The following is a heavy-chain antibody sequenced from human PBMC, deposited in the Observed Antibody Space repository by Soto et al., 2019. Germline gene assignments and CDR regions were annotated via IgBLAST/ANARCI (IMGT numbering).Heavy chain of an antibody. J-gene: IGHJ5*02. V-gene: IGHV2-5*04. D-gene: IGHD6-19*01. Sequence: QITLKESGPTLVKPTQTLTVTCSFSVSTSAVGVGWIRQPPGKALEWLALIYWHHDRRYSPSLKSRPAITKATSKSQVCLTSTNVGPVATGTYSCVHTIEAGTFSCFDPSGQGTLVIVSS. CDR1: VSTSAVG. CDR3: VHTIEAGTFSCFDP. CDR2: IYWHHDR.